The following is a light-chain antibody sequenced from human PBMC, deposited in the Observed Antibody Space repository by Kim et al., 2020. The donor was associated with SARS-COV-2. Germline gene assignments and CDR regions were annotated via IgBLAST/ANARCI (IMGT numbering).Light chain of an antibody. CDR1: QSVSNN. CDR2: GAS. V-gene: IGKV3-15*01. J-gene: IGKJ1*01. CDR3: QQYNDWRT. Sequence: SVSPGERATRSCRASQSVSNNLAWYQQKPGQAPRLLIYGASTRATGIPARFSGSGSGTEFTLTISSLQSGDFGIYFCQQYNDWRTFGQGTKVDIK.